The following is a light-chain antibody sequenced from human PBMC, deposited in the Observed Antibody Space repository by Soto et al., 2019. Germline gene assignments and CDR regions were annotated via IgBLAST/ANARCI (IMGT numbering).Light chain of an antibody. CDR2: DDS. Sequence: EIQMTQSPSTLSATAGYRFTITGRASQSISSWLAWYQHKPGKDPKLLIYDDSNLDSGVPSRFSGGGSGTEFSLTISNLQPDDSATYYCKQYGNYWTFGQGTKLDIK. V-gene: IGKV1-5*01. J-gene: IGKJ1*01. CDR3: KQYGNYWT. CDR1: QSISSW.